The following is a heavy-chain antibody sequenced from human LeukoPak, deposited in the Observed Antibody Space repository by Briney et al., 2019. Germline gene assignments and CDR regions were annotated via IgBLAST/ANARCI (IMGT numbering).Heavy chain of an antibody. CDR1: GFTLNNYA. CDR2: ISADAKQT. V-gene: IGHV3-23*01. Sequence: GGSLRLSCAATGFTLNNYAVSWVRQAPGKGLEWVALISADAKQTHYADLVKGRFTISRDISKNILYLQMNSLRVEDTAVYYCAKTGLGIYYYYYGMDVWGQGTTVTVSS. J-gene: IGHJ6*02. D-gene: IGHD7-27*01. CDR3: AKTGLGIYYYYYGMDV.